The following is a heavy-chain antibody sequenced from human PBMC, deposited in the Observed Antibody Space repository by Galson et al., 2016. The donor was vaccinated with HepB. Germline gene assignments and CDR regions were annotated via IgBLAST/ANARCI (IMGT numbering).Heavy chain of an antibody. CDR1: GYTFTSNH. D-gene: IGHD2/OR15-2a*01. CDR2: ITPSNGDT. V-gene: IGHV1-46*01. Sequence: SVKVSCKASGYTFTSNHMHWLRQAPGQGLEWMGIITPSNGDTGYAQKFQGRLTMTRDTATSTVYMEMTSLPSDDTAVYYCARERPYGHLSLDDWAPGTLVTVAS. CDR3: ARERPYGHLSLDD. J-gene: IGHJ4*02.